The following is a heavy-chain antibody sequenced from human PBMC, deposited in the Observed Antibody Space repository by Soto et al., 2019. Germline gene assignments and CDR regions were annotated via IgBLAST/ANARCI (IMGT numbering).Heavy chain of an antibody. V-gene: IGHV4-59*01. CDR1: SDSISSYY. Sequence: LSLTCTVSSDSISSYYWSWIRQAPGKRLEWIGYISYSGSTDYNPSLKSRVTISGDTSKNQFSLKVSSVTAADTAVYYCARGTSWQLPFDYWGQGTLVTVSS. CDR3: ARGTSWQLPFDY. CDR2: ISYSGST. D-gene: IGHD6-13*01. J-gene: IGHJ4*02.